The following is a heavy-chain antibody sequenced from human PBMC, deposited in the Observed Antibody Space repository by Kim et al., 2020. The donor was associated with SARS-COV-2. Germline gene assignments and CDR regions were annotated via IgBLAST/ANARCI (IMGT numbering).Heavy chain of an antibody. J-gene: IGHJ6*02. D-gene: IGHD3-10*01. CDR1: GFTFSSYA. CDR2: ISGSGGST. CDR3: AKDPSSDYYGSGRGGEDV. V-gene: IGHV3-23*01. Sequence: GGSLRLSCAASGFTFSSYAMSWVRQAPGKGLEWVSAISGSGGSTYYAYSVKGRFTISRDNSKNTLYLQMNSLRAEDTAVYYCAKDPSSDYYGSGRGGEDVWGQGTTVTVSS.